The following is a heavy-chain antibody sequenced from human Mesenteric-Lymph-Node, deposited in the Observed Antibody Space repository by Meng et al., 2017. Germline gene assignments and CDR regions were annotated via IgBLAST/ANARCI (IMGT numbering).Heavy chain of an antibody. CDR2: IYYSGST. D-gene: IGHD3-22*01. CDR3: ARVPDDGSDYEYYFDY. J-gene: IGHJ4*02. CDR1: GYSISSGYY. V-gene: IGHV4-38-2*01. Sequence: GSLRLSCDVSGYSISSGYYWGWIRQPPGKGLEWIGYIYYSGSTYYNPSLKSRVTISVDTSKNQFSLKLSSVTAADTAVYYCARVPDDGSDYEYYFDYWGQGTLVTASS.